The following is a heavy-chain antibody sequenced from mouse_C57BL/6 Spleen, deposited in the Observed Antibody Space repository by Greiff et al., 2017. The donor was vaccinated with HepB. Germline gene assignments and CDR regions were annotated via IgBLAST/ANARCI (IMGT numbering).Heavy chain of an antibody. CDR2: IDPSDSET. D-gene: IGHD2-5*01. V-gene: IGHV1-52*01. J-gene: IGHJ2*01. CDR3: ARSSYSNYPGYFDY. Sequence: QVQLQQSGAELVRPGSSVKLSCKASGYTFTSYWMHWVKQRPIQGLEWIGNIDPSDSETHYNQKFKDKATLTVDKSSSTAYMQLSSLTSEDSAVYYCARSSYSNYPGYFDYWGQGTTLTVSS. CDR1: GYTFTSYW.